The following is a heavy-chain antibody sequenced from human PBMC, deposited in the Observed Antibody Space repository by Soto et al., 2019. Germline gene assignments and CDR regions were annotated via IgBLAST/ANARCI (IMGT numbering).Heavy chain of an antibody. CDR3: ARSQGSSTSLEIYYYYYYGMDV. CDR2: IIPISETT. Sequence: QVKLVQSGAEVKKPGSSVKVSCKASGGTFSSYAISWVRQAPGQGLEWMGGIIPISETTNYAQKFQGRVTITADESKSTADMELSSLRSEDTAVYYCARSQGSSTSLEIYYYYYYGMDVWGQGTTVTVSS. V-gene: IGHV1-69*01. CDR1: GGTFSSYA. J-gene: IGHJ6*02. D-gene: IGHD2-2*01.